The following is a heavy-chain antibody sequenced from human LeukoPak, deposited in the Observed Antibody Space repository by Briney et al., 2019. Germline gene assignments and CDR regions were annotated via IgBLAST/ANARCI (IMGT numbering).Heavy chain of an antibody. V-gene: IGHV3-21*01. CDR2: ISSSSSYI. Sequence: PGGSLRLSCAASGFTFSSYSMNWVRQAPGKGLEWVSSISSSSSYIYYADSVKGRFTISRDNVKNSLYLQMNSLRAEDTAVYYCASPIHYDSSGYSDYWGQGTLVTVSS. CDR3: ASPIHYDSSGYSDY. D-gene: IGHD3-22*01. J-gene: IGHJ4*02. CDR1: GFTFSSYS.